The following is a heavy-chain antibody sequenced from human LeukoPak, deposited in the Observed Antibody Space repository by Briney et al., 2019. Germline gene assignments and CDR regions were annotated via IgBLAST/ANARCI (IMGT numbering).Heavy chain of an antibody. Sequence: KPSGTLSLTCAASGGSISSYYWSWIRQPPGKGLEWIGYIYYSGSTNYNPSLKSRVTISVDTSKNQFSLKLSSVTAADTAVYYCAREEIRSWFDPWGQGTLVTVSS. D-gene: IGHD5-24*01. CDR3: AREEIRSWFDP. J-gene: IGHJ5*02. CDR1: GGSISSYY. CDR2: IYYSGST. V-gene: IGHV4-59*01.